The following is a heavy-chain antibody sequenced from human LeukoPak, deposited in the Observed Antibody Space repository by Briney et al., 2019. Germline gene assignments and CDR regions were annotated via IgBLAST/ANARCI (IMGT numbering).Heavy chain of an antibody. CDR1: GFTFSSYG. V-gene: IGHV3-30*02. CDR2: MRYDGSNK. J-gene: IGHJ5*02. CDR3: AKTETRYCINACTPFDP. D-gene: IGHD2-8*01. Sequence: GGSLRLSCAASGFTFSSYGMHWVRQAPGKGLEWVAFMRYDGSNKYYADSVKGRFTISRDNSKNTLYLQMNSLRAEDTAVYYSAKTETRYCINACTPFDPWGQGTLVTVSS.